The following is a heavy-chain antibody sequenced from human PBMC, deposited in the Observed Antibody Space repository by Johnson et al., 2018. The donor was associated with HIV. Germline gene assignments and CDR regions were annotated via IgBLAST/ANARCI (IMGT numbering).Heavy chain of an antibody. CDR3: ARDYDIPRDDAFDI. V-gene: IGHV3-30*02. CDR1: GFTFDDYG. J-gene: IGHJ3*02. Sequence: QVQLVESGGGVVRPGGSLRLSCAASGFTFDDYGMNWVRQAPGKGLEWVAFIRYDGSNKYYADSVKGRFTISRDNSKNTLYLQMNSLRVEDTAVYYCARDYDIPRDDAFDIWGQGTMVTVSS. CDR2: IRYDGSNK. D-gene: IGHD3-9*01.